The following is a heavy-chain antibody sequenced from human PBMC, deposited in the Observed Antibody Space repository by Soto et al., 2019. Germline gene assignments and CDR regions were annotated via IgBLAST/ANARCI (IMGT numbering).Heavy chain of an antibody. D-gene: IGHD5-18*01. CDR1: GGSFSGYY. CDR3: ARDVDTAMAYFDY. Sequence: SETLSLTCAVYGGSFSGYYWSWIRQPPGKGLEWIGEINHSGSTNYNPSLMSRVTISVDTFKNQFSLKLSSVTAADTAVYYCARDVDTAMAYFDYWGQGTLVTVSS. J-gene: IGHJ4*02. CDR2: INHSGST. V-gene: IGHV4-34*01.